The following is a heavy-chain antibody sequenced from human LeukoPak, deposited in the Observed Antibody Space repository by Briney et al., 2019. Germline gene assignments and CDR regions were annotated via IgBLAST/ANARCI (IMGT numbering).Heavy chain of an antibody. J-gene: IGHJ4*02. CDR3: AKAGGVIASYYFDY. CDR1: GFTFSSYG. Sequence: GGSLRLTCAASGFTFSSYGMHWVRQAPGKGLEWVAFIRYDGSNKYYADSVKGRFTISRDNSKNTLYLQMNSLRAEDTAVYYCAKAGGVIASYYFDYWGQGTLVTVSS. CDR2: IRYDGSNK. D-gene: IGHD3-10*01. V-gene: IGHV3-30*02.